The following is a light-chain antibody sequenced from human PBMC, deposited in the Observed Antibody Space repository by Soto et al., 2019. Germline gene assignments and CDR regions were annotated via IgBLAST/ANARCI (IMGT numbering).Light chain of an antibody. J-gene: IGKJ3*01. V-gene: IGKV1-27*01. Sequence: DIQMTQSPSYLSASVGDRVTITCRASQGISNYLAWYQQKPGKVPKLLIYSASTLQSGVLSRFSGSASGTDFTLTISSLQPEDVATYYCQNYNSAPFTFGPGTQVDIE. CDR3: QNYNSAPFT. CDR1: QGISNY. CDR2: SAS.